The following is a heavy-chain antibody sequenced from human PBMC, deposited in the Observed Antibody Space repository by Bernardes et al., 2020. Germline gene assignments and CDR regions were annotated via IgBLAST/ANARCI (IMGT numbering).Heavy chain of an antibody. CDR3: ARVRNPSGSYYNAVPPDYYYYGMDV. J-gene: IGHJ6*04. D-gene: IGHD3-10*01. Sequence: ASVKVSCKASGYTFTGYYMHWVRQAPGQGLEWMGRINPNSGGTNYAQKFQGRVTMTRDTSISTAYMELSRLRSDDTAVYYCARVRNPSGSYYNAVPPDYYYYGMDVWGKGTTVTVSS. V-gene: IGHV1-2*06. CDR1: GYTFTGYY. CDR2: INPNSGGT.